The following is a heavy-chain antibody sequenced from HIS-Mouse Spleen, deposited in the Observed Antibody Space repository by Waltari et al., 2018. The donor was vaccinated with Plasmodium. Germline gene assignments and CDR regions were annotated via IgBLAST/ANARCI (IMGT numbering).Heavy chain of an antibody. Sequence: EVQLVESGGGLVKPGGSRRLSCAASGFTFSSYSMNWVRQAPGKGLEWVSSISSSSSYIYYADSVKGRFTISRDNAKNSLYLQMNSLRAEDTAVYYCARESSSSWYFDYWGQGTLVTVSS. J-gene: IGHJ4*02. D-gene: IGHD6-13*01. CDR2: ISSSSSYI. CDR1: GFTFSSYS. V-gene: IGHV3-21*01. CDR3: ARESSSSWYFDY.